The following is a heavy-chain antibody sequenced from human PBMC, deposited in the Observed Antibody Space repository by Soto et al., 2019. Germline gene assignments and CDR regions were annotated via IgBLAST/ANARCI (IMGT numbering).Heavy chain of an antibody. CDR3: ANSRGGTVVGYHGMDI. V-gene: IGHV1-69*01. J-gene: IGHJ6*04. CDR2: IIPGFGRV. CDR1: GGTFSSRA. D-gene: IGHD1-26*01. Sequence: QVQLVQSGPEGKKTGTSVKVSCKASGGTFSSRAISWVRQAPGQGLEWMGGIIPGFGRVNYSEKFQDRVTITADEATGTVYMELRSLRSEDTAIYYCANSRGGTVVGYHGMDIWGKGTTVSVSS.